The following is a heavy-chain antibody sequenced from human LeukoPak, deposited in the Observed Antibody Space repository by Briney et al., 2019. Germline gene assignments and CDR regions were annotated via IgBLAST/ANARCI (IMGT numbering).Heavy chain of an antibody. CDR3: ARQMTTWDCYYYYMDV. D-gene: IGHD2/OR15-2a*01. Sequence: SETLSLTCTVSGGSISSYYWSWIRQPPGKGLEWIGYIYYSGSTNYNPSLKSRVTISVDTSKNQFSLKLSSVTAADTAVYYCARQMTTWDCYYYYMDVWGKGATVTVSS. CDR2: IYYSGST. J-gene: IGHJ6*03. CDR1: GGSISSYY. V-gene: IGHV4-59*01.